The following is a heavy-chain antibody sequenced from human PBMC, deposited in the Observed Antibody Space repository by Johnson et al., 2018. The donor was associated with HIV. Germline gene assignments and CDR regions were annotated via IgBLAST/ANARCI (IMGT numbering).Heavy chain of an antibody. CDR2: IRSEASSYAT. Sequence: VQLVESGGGLVQPGGSMTLSCVASGFTFSGSAMHWVRQASGKGLEWVGRIRSEASSYATAYAASVTGRFTISREDSQNTAYLQINSLRPGDTAVYYCVRGGSDAFDIWGQGTMVTVSS. CDR3: VRGGSDAFDI. CDR1: GFTFSGSA. D-gene: IGHD2-15*01. V-gene: IGHV3-73*02. J-gene: IGHJ3*02.